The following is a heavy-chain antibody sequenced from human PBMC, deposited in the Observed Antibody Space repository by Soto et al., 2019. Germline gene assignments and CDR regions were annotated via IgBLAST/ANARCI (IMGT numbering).Heavy chain of an antibody. J-gene: IGHJ6*02. D-gene: IGHD3-9*01. CDR1: GYSFTSYW. Sequence: GESLKISCRGSGYSFTSYWISWVRQMPGKGLEWMGRIDPSDSYTNYSPSFQGHVTISADKSISTAYLQWSSLEASDTAMYYCARRVHYYILTGYYYYYGMDVRGQGTTVTVSS. CDR3: ARRVHYYILTGYYYYYGMDV. V-gene: IGHV5-10-1*01. CDR2: IDPSDSYT.